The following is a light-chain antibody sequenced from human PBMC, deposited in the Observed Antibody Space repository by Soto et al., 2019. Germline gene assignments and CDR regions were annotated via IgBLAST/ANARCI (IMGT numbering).Light chain of an antibody. Sequence: DLQLTQSPSSLSASVRDRVTITCRASQILGSSLNWYQQRPGKAPKLLIYKASTLKSGVPSRFSGSGSGTEFTLTISSLQPDDFATYYCQHYNSYSEAFGQGTKVELK. J-gene: IGKJ1*01. CDR1: QILGSS. CDR2: KAS. CDR3: QHYNSYSEA. V-gene: IGKV1-5*03.